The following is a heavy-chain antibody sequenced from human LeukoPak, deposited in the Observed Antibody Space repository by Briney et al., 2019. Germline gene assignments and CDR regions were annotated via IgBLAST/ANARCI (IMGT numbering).Heavy chain of an antibody. Sequence: GSLSLSCAASGFTFSSYWMSWVRQAPGKGLEWVANIKQDGSEKYYVDSVKGRFTISRDNAKNSLYLQMNSLRAEDTAVYYCARGTARLAGYSSSCRAFDIWGQGTMVTVSS. CDR2: IKQDGSEK. V-gene: IGHV3-7*03. CDR3: ARGTARLAGYSSSCRAFDI. J-gene: IGHJ3*02. CDR1: GFTFSSYW. D-gene: IGHD6-13*01.